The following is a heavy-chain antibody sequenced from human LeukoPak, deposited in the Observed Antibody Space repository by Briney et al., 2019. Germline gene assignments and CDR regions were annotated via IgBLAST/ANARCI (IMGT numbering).Heavy chain of an antibody. CDR2: INSDGRST. V-gene: IGHV3-74*01. CDR3: ARDLSSSGWSFDY. D-gene: IGHD6-19*01. CDR1: GFTFSNYW. Sequence: PGGSLRLSCAASGFTFSNYWMHWVRQAPGKGLLWVSRINSDGRSTNYADSVKGRFTISRDNAKNTLFLQMNSLRAEDAAVYYCARDLSSSGWSFDYWGQGTLVTVSS. J-gene: IGHJ4*02.